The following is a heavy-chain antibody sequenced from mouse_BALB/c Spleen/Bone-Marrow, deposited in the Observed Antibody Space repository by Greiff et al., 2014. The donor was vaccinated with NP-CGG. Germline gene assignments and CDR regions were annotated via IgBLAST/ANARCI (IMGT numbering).Heavy chain of an antibody. CDR3: ARNYYGIPYYFDY. CDR1: GFSLSRYN. J-gene: IGHJ2*01. CDR2: IWNGGST. D-gene: IGHD1-1*01. V-gene: IGHV2-6-4*01. Sequence: VQLVESGPGLVAPSQSLSITCTVSGFSLSRYNVHWVRQPPGKGLEWLGMIWNGGSTDYNSALKSRLGISKDNSKSQVFLKMNSLQTDDTAMYYCARNYYGIPYYFDYWGQGTTLTVSS.